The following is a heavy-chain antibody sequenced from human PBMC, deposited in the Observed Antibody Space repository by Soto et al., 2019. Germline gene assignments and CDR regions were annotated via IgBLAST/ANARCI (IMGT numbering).Heavy chain of an antibody. Sequence: GGSLRLSCASSGFTFSSYSMNWVRQAPGKGLEWVSYISNSSSIIYYADSVKGRFTISRDNAKNSLYLQMNSLRAEDTAIYYCARGVPAAMSYFQYWGQGTLVTVSS. J-gene: IGHJ1*01. D-gene: IGHD2-2*01. CDR1: GFTFSSYS. V-gene: IGHV3-48*01. CDR3: ARGVPAAMSYFQY. CDR2: ISNSSSII.